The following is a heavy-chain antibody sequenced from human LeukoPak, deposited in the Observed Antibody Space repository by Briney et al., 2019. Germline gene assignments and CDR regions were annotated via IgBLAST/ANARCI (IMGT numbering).Heavy chain of an antibody. J-gene: IGHJ4*02. Sequence: PSETLSLTCTVSGGSISDYYWSWLRQPPGKGPEWIGYIYYSVSTNYNPSLKSRVTISVDTSKNQFSLKLRSVTAADTAIYYCATLTTVVTPSSYFDYWGQGTLVTVSS. CDR1: GGSISDYY. D-gene: IGHD4-23*01. CDR3: ATLTTVVTPSSYFDY. CDR2: IYYSVST. V-gene: IGHV4-59*08.